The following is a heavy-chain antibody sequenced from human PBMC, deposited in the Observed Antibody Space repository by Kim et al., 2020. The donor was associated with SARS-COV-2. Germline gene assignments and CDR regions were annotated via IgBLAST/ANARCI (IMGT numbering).Heavy chain of an antibody. CDR1: GFTFSSYG. CDR2: IWYDGSNK. V-gene: IGHV3-33*06. J-gene: IGHJ4*02. CDR3: AKALYRREWEKYSFDY. D-gene: IGHD1-26*01. Sequence: GGSLRLSCAASGFTFSSYGMHWVRQAPGKGLEWVAVIWYDGSNKYYADSVKGRFTISRDNSKNTLYLQMNSLRAEDTAVYYCAKALYRREWEKYSFDYWGQGTLVTVSS.